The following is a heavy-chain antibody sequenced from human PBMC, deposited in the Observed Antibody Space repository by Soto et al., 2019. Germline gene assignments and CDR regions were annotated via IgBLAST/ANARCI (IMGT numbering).Heavy chain of an antibody. CDR3: ARGGTSGMDV. Sequence: SETLSLTCTVSGGSISSYYWSWIRQPPGKGLEWIGYIYYSGSTNYNPTLKRRVTISVDTSKNQFSLKLSSVTAADTAVYYCARGGTSGMDVWGQGTTVTVSS. V-gene: IGHV4-59*01. CDR1: GGSISSYY. D-gene: IGHD1-1*01. CDR2: IYYSGST. J-gene: IGHJ6*02.